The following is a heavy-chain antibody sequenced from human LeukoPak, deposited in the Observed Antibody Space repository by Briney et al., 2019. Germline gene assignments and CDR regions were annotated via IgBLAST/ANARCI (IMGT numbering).Heavy chain of an antibody. J-gene: IGHJ5*02. V-gene: IGHV4-59*08. D-gene: IGHD5-18*01. Sequence: PSETLSLTCTVSSGSIGSYYWSWIRQTPGKGLEWIGSIYHSGSTYYNPSLKSRVTISVDTSKNQFSLKLSSVTAADTAVYYCARAEKSWIQLWFTWGQGTLVTVSS. CDR3: ARAEKSWIQLWFT. CDR2: IYHSGST. CDR1: SGSIGSYY.